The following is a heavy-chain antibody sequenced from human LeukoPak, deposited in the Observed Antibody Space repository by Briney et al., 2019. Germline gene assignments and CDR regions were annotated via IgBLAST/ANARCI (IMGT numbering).Heavy chain of an antibody. D-gene: IGHD1-26*01. J-gene: IGHJ4*02. CDR1: GFTFSSYA. V-gene: IGHV3-30*04. Sequence: GRSLRLSCAASGFTFSSYAMHWVRQAPGKGLEWVAVISYDGSNKYYADSVKGRFTISRDNSKNTLYLQMNSLRAEDTAVYYCAPEGGYWGQGTLVTVSS. CDR3: APEGGY. CDR2: ISYDGSNK.